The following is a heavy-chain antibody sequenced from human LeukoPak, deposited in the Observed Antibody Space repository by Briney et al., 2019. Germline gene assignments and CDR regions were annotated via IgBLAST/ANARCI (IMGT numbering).Heavy chain of an antibody. CDR2: INPNSGGT. CDR1: GYTFTGYY. Sequence: ASVKVSCKASGYTFTGYYMHWVRQAPGQGLEWMGWINPNSGGTNYAQKFQGRVTMTRDTSISTAYMELSRLRSDDTAVYYCARALRIAVAGAGLGYWGQGTLVTVCS. CDR3: ARALRIAVAGAGLGY. D-gene: IGHD6-19*01. V-gene: IGHV1-2*02. J-gene: IGHJ4*02.